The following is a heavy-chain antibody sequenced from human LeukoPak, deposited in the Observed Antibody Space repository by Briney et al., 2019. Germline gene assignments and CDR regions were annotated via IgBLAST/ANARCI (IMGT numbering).Heavy chain of an antibody. J-gene: IGHJ6*03. CDR2: IYSGGST. Sequence: LSLTCAVSGGSISSGGYSWSWVRQAPGKGLEWVSVIYSGGSTYYADSVKGRFTISRDNSKNTLYLQMNSLRAEDTAVYYCARVRRAVSVHYYYYMDVWGKGTTVTISS. D-gene: IGHD3-10*01. CDR1: GGSISSGGYS. V-gene: IGHV3-66*01. CDR3: ARVRRAVSVHYYYYMDV.